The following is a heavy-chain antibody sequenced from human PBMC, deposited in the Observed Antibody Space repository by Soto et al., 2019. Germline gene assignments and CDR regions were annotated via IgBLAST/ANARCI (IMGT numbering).Heavy chain of an antibody. Sequence: QVQLVQSGAEVKKPGASVKVSCKASGYTFTSYDFNWVRQATGQGLESLGWMNPNSGNTGYAQKFQGRVTMTRNTSISTGYMELSSLRSEDTAVYYCAGGDSDPRGGRNFDYWGQGTLVTVSS. D-gene: IGHD1-26*01. V-gene: IGHV1-8*01. CDR1: GYTFTSYD. CDR2: MNPNSGNT. J-gene: IGHJ4*02. CDR3: AGGDSDPRGGRNFDY.